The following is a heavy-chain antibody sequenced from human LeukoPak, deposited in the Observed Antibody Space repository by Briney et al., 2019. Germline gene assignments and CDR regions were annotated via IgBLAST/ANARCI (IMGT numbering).Heavy chain of an antibody. CDR2: ISYDGSNK. J-gene: IGHJ4*02. D-gene: IGHD5-18*01. CDR1: GFTFSSYG. Sequence: GGSLRLSCAASGFTFSSYGMHWVRQAPGKGLEWVAVISYDGSNKYYADSVKGRFTISRDNSKNTLYLQMNSLRAEDTAVYYCAKFVGDTAMEKPVDYWGQGTLVTVSS. V-gene: IGHV3-30*18. CDR3: AKFVGDTAMEKPVDY.